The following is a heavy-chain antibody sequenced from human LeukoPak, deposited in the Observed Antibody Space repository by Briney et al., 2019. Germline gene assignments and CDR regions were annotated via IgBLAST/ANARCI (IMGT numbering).Heavy chain of an antibody. V-gene: IGHV3-15*01. CDR3: IAHFPYFYGFDV. J-gene: IGHJ6*04. Sequence: GVSLRLSCVSCGFSLGTAWMSWVRQAPGRGLEWLGHIKSEGEGATTDYAAPAKGRFAISRDHSKNMIYLQMSSLKIDGTAIYYCIAHFPYFYGFDVRLKGTTLTVSS. CDR1: GFSLGTAW. CDR2: IKSEGEGATT. D-gene: IGHD3-3*02.